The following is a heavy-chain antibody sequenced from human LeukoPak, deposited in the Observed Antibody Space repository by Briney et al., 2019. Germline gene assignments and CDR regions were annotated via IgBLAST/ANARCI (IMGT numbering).Heavy chain of an antibody. J-gene: IGHJ4*02. Sequence: GGSLRLSCVASGFTFSTYVMGWVRQVPGKGLEWVSSVSESGGNTYYADSVKGGFTISRDNSKDTLSLQMNSLRAEDTAVYYCTRDPRRLDYWGQGTLVTVSS. CDR3: TRDPRRLDY. CDR1: GFTFSTYV. V-gene: IGHV3-23*01. CDR2: VSESGGNT.